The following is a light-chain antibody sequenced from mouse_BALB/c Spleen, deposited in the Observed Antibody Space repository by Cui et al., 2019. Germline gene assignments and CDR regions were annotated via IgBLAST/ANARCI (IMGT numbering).Light chain of an antibody. CDR1: SSVSASY. CDR3: HQYHRSPYT. Sequence: QIVLTQSQAIMSASLGERVTMTCTASSSVSASYLHWYQQKPGSSPKLWIYITSNLASGVPARFSGSGSGTSYSLTISSMEAEDAATYYCHQYHRSPYTFGGGTKLEIK. J-gene: IGKJ2*01. V-gene: IGKV4-74*01. CDR2: ITS.